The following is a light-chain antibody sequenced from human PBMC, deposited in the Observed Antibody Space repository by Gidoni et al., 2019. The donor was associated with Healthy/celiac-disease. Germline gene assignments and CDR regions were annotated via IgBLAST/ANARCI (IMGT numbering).Light chain of an antibody. Sequence: SSVLTQPASYSVAPGQTARITCGGNHSGSKSVHWYQQKPCQAPVLVVYDDSCRPSLIPERFSGSNSGNTATLTISRVEAGDEADYYCQVWDSSSEHRVFGGGTKLTVL. V-gene: IGLV3-21*02. CDR1: HSGSKS. CDR2: DDS. J-gene: IGLJ3*02. CDR3: QVWDSSSEHRV.